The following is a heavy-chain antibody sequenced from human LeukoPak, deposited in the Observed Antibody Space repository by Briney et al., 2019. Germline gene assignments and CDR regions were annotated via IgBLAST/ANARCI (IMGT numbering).Heavy chain of an antibody. V-gene: IGHV4-59*01. D-gene: IGHD1-1*01. CDR2: ISYTGST. CDR3: ARFPPGWQQLAHDAFDI. Sequence: PSETLSLNCTVYGGFINNYQWNWIRQPPGKGLEWIGYISYTGSTDYNPSLKSRVTISVDMSENQVSLNLSSVTAADTAVYYCARFPPGWQQLAHDAFDIWGQGTMVTVSS. J-gene: IGHJ3*02. CDR1: GGFINNYQ.